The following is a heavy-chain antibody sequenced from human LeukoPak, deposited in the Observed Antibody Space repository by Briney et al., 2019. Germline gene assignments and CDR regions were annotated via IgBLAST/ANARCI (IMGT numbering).Heavy chain of an antibody. CDR1: GYTFTGYY. CDR2: INPNSGGT. V-gene: IGHV1-2*02. Sequence: ASVKVSCKASGYTFTGYYMHWVRQAPGQGLEWMGWINPNSGGTNYAQKFQGRVTMTRDTSISTAYMELSSLRSEDTAVYYCAVSRWSYYDILTGYAYGWFDPWGQGTLVTVSS. CDR3: AVSRWSYYDILTGYAYGWFDP. D-gene: IGHD3-9*01. J-gene: IGHJ5*02.